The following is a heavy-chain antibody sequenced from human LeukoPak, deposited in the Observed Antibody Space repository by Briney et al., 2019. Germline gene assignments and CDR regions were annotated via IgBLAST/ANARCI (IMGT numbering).Heavy chain of an antibody. CDR2: INPDGRRK. Sequence: GGSLRLSCEASGFTFNTHWMSWVRQAPWKGLEWVASINPDGRRKHHLDSVKGRFTVSRDNTNNSLYLQLYSLGAEDTAVYYCARLLGMVTTYDYWGRGTLVTVSS. CDR3: ARLLGMVTTYDY. D-gene: IGHD5-24*01. CDR1: GFTFNTHW. J-gene: IGHJ4*02. V-gene: IGHV3-7*03.